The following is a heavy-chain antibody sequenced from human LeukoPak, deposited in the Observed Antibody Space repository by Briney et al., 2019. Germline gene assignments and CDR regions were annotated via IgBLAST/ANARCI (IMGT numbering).Heavy chain of an antibody. CDR1: GFTVSSNY. CDR2: IYSGGST. V-gene: IGHV3-53*03. D-gene: IGHD3-22*01. J-gene: IGHJ4*02. Sequence: GGSLRLSCAASGFTVSSNYMSWVRQAPGKGLEWVSVIYSGGSTYYADSVKGRFTISRDNAKNSLYLQMNSLRAEDTAVYFCARGSGYYDRVLDYWGQGTLVTVSS. CDR3: ARGSGYYDRVLDY.